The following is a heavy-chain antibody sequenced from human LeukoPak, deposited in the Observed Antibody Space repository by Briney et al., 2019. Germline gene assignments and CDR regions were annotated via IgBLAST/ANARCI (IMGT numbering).Heavy chain of an antibody. J-gene: IGHJ6*03. D-gene: IGHD1-20*01. CDR1: GGTFSSYA. CDR2: IIPIFGTA. Sequence: RASVKVSCKASGGTFSSYAISWVRQAPGQGLEWMGGIIPIFGTANYAQKFQGRVTITADESTSTAYMELSSLRSEDTAVYYCARDLKPYNWKLLSHMDVWGKGTTVTVSS. V-gene: IGHV1-69*13. CDR3: ARDLKPYNWKLLSHMDV.